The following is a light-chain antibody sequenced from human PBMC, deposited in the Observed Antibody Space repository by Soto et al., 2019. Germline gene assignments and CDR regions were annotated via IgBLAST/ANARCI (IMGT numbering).Light chain of an antibody. J-gene: IGLJ1*01. CDR2: DVN. CDR3: SSWTSGATYV. V-gene: IGLV2-14*03. CDR1: SSDVGAYTY. Sequence: QSVLTQPASVSGSPGQSITISCAGTSSDVGAYTYVSWYQHHPGKAPKLMIYDVNNRPSGDSNRFSGSKSGNTASLTSSGLQAEDEADYYCSSWTSGATYVFGSGTKLTVL.